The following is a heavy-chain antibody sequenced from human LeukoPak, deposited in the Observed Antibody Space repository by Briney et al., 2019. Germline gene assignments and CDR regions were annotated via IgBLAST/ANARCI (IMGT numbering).Heavy chain of an antibody. Sequence: SETLSLTCAVYGGSFSGYYWSWIRQSPGRGLEWIGQINDSGDTDYNPSLKSRVTISIDTSKKQFSLRLRSVTAADTALYYCARETSTWNSFEYGGQGTAVTVSS. CDR3: ARETSTWNSFEY. CDR2: INDSGDT. V-gene: IGHV4-34*01. J-gene: IGHJ4*02. D-gene: IGHD1/OR15-1a*01. CDR1: GGSFSGYY.